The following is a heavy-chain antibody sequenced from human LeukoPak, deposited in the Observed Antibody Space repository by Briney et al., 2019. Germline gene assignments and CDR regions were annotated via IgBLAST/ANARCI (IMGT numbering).Heavy chain of an antibody. CDR1: GFTFGDYA. D-gene: IGHD5-18*01. Sequence: GGSLRLSCTAPGFTFGDYAMSWVRQAPGKGLEWVGFIRSKAYGGTTEYAASVKGRFTISRDDSKSIAYLQMNSLKTEDTAVYYCTRDRTGYSYGYGSTSAFDYWGQGTLVTVSS. CDR2: IRSKAYGGTT. J-gene: IGHJ4*02. CDR3: TRDRTGYSYGYGSTSAFDY. V-gene: IGHV3-49*04.